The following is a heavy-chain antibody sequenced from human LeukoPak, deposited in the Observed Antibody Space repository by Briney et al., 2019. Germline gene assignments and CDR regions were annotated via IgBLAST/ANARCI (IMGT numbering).Heavy chain of an antibody. CDR2: IYTSGST. CDR3: ARETFSYYYDSSGLDAFDI. J-gene: IGHJ3*02. D-gene: IGHD3-22*01. CDR1: GGSITSYY. Sequence: SETLSLTCTVSGGSITSYYWSWIRQPAGKGLEWIGRIYTSGSTNYNPSLKSRVTMSVDTSKNQFSLKLSSVTAADTAVYYCARETFSYYYDSSGLDAFDIWGQGTMVTVSS. V-gene: IGHV4-4*07.